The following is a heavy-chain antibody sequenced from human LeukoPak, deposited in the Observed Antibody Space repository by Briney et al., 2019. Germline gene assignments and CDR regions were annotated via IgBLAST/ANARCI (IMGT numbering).Heavy chain of an antibody. CDR1: GFTFSSHW. J-gene: IGHJ4*02. CDR2: ISSSSSYI. CDR3: AREEGIAAAGTGY. Sequence: GGSLRLSCAASGFTFSSHWMHWVRQAPGKGLEWVSSISSSSSYIYYADSVKGRFTISRDNAKNSLYLQMNSLRAEDTAVYYCAREEGIAAAGTGYWGQGTLVTVSS. D-gene: IGHD6-13*01. V-gene: IGHV3-21*01.